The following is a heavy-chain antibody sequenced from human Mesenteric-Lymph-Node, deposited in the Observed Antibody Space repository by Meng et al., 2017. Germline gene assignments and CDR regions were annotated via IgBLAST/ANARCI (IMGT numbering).Heavy chain of an antibody. V-gene: IGHV4-30-2*05. CDR2: IYHSGSP. CDR3: GRDQGRQLINH. CDR1: GGSISSGGYS. D-gene: IGHD1-1*01. J-gene: IGHJ4*02. Sequence: QLQLQESGSGLVKPSQTLSLTCAVSGGSISSGGYSWSWIRQPPGKGLEWIGFIYHSGSPYYNPSLKSRVTISVDTSNNQFSLKLSSVTAADTAVYYCGRDQGRQLINHWGQGTLVTVSS.